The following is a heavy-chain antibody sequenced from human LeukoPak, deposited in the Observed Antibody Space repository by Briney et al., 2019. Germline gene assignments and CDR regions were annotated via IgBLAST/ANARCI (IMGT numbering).Heavy chain of an antibody. CDR2: ISAYNDNT. V-gene: IGHV1-18*01. CDR1: GYTFTSYG. D-gene: IGHD3-9*01. CDR3: ARILFDWFRFDP. J-gene: IGHJ5*02. Sequence: ASVKVSCKASGYTFTSYGISWVRQAPGQGLEWMGWISAYNDNTNYAQKPQGRVTMTTDTSTGTAYMELRSLRSDDTAVYYCARILFDWFRFDPWGQGTLVTVSS.